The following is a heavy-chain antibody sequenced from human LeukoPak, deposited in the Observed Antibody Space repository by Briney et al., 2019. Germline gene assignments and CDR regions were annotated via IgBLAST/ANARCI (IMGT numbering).Heavy chain of an antibody. J-gene: IGHJ4*02. CDR1: GFTFSNAW. Sequence: GGSLRLSCAASGFTFSNAWMSWVRQAPGKGLAWVGRIKSKTFGGTTDYAAPVKGRFTISRDDSKNTLYLHMNTLKTEDTAIYYCTTLGAFDYWGQRTLVTVSS. V-gene: IGHV3-15*01. CDR2: IKSKTFGGTT. D-gene: IGHD3-16*01. CDR3: TTLGAFDY.